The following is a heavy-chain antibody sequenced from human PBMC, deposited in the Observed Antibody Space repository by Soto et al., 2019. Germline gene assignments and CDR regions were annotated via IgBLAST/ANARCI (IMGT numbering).Heavy chain of an antibody. CDR2: IRNKANRYTT. J-gene: IGHJ4*02. Sequence: EVQLVDSGGGLVQPGGSLRLSCAASGFTFSDHYVDWVRQAPAKGLEWVGRIRNKANRYTTESAASVKGRFTISRDDSKNSVNLQMNSLKTEDTAVYYCAVDIVGTGSYWGQGTLVTVSS. CDR3: AVDIVGTGSY. CDR1: GFTFSDHY. V-gene: IGHV3-72*01. D-gene: IGHD5-12*01.